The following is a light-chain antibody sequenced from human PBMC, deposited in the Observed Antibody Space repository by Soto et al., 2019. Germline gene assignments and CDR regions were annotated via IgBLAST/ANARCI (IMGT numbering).Light chain of an antibody. CDR2: DAS. CDR1: QSINNY. CDR3: QQRSNWPPIT. Sequence: EIVLTQSPVTLSLSTGERATLSCRASQSINNYLAWYQQKPGQAPRLLIYDASNRATGIPARFSGSGSGTDFTLTISRLEPDDFAVYYCQQRSNWPPITFGQGTRLEI. V-gene: IGKV3-11*01. J-gene: IGKJ5*01.